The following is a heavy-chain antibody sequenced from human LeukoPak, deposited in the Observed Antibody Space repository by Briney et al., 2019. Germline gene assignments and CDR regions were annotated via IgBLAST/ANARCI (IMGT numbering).Heavy chain of an antibody. D-gene: IGHD1-1*01. CDR3: AKMNGYMDV. J-gene: IGHJ6*03. CDR1: GFTFSSSA. V-gene: IGHV3-23*01. Sequence: GGSLRLSCTASGFTFSSSAITWVRQAPGKGLEWVSGISGSGSGTYYADFVKGRFTISRDDSKNTMYLEMNSLRAEDAAVYYCAKMNGYMDVWGKGTTVTVSS. CDR2: ISGSGSGT.